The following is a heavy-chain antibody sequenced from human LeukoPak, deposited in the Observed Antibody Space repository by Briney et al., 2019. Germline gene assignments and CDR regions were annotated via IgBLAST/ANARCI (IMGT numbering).Heavy chain of an antibody. Sequence: KPSETLSLTCTVSGGSISSYYWSWIRQPAGKGLEWIGRIYTSGSTNYNPSLKSRVTMSVDTSKNQFSLKLSSVTAADTAVYYCARLTLWYYDSSGPIDYWGQGTLVTVSS. CDR2: IYTSGST. D-gene: IGHD3-22*01. J-gene: IGHJ4*02. CDR3: ARLTLWYYDSSGPIDY. V-gene: IGHV4-4*07. CDR1: GGSISSYY.